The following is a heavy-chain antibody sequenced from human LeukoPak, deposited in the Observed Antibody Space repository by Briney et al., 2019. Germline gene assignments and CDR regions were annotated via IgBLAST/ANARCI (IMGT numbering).Heavy chain of an antibody. CDR2: ISAYNGNT. D-gene: IGHD3-3*01. J-gene: IGHJ4*02. CDR3: ARDYDFWSGPSIDY. Sequence: ASAKVSCKASGYTFTSYGISWVRQAPGQGLEWMGWISAYNGNTNYAQKLQGRVTMTTDTSTSTAYMELRSLRSDDTAVYYCARDYDFWSGPSIDYWGQGTLVTVSS. CDR1: GYTFTSYG. V-gene: IGHV1-18*01.